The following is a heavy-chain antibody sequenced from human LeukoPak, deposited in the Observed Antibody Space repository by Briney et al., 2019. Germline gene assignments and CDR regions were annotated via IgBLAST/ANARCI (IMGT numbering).Heavy chain of an antibody. CDR2: ISHSSDAI. D-gene: IGHD3-22*01. CDR1: GFTFSTYG. J-gene: IGHJ4*02. Sequence: GGSLRLSCAASGFTFSTYGMNWVRQAPGKGLEWVSYISHSSDAIYYPDSVKGRFTISRDNAKNSLYLQMDSLRDEDTAVYYCARASPSGYDYWGQGTLVTVSS. V-gene: IGHV3-48*02. CDR3: ARASPSGYDY.